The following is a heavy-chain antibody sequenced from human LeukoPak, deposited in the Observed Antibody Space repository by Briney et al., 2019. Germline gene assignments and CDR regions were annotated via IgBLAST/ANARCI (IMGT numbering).Heavy chain of an antibody. CDR1: GVSLSSYG. D-gene: IGHD2-15*01. CDR3: AAAGLGVAHWIDS. J-gene: IGHJ5*01. V-gene: IGHV3-30*02. CDR2: LPYDGSYN. Sequence: GGSLRLSCLVSGVSLSSYGMHWVRQAPGKGLEWLAWLPYDGSYNLTAASLKGRFAISKDISTNTLYLDMDRLTAEDMAVYYCAAAGLGVAHWIDSWGQGTLVTVSS.